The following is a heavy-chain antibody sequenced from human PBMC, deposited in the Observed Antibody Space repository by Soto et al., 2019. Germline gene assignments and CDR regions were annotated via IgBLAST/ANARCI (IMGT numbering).Heavy chain of an antibody. CDR3: AKLIVATKPNLYYFDY. CDR2: ISGSGGST. CDR1: GFTFSSYA. Sequence: EVQLLESGGGLVQPGGSLRLSCAASGFTFSSYAMSWVRQAPGKGLEWVSAISGSGGSTYYADSVKGRFTISRDNSKNTLYLQMNSLRAEETAVYYCAKLIVATKPNLYYFDYWGQGTLVTVSS. V-gene: IGHV3-23*01. J-gene: IGHJ4*02. D-gene: IGHD5-12*01.